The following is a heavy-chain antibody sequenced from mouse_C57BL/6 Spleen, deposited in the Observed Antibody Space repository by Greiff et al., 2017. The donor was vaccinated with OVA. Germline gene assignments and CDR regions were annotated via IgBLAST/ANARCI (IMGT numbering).Heavy chain of an antibody. D-gene: IGHD1-1*01. J-gene: IGHJ1*03. CDR1: GYTFTSYG. Sequence: QVHVKQSGAELARPGASVKLSCKASGYTFTSYGISWVKQRTGQGLEWIGEIYPRSGNTYYNEKFKGKATLTADKSSSTAYMELRSLTSEDSAVYFCARMREFITTRWYFDVWGTGTTDTVSS. CDR2: IYPRSGNT. V-gene: IGHV1-81*01. CDR3: ARMREFITTRWYFDV.